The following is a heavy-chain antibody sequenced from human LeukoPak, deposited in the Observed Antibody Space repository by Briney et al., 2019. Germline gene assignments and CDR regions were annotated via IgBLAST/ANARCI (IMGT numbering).Heavy chain of an antibody. CDR2: IRYDGSNK. V-gene: IGHV3-30*02. D-gene: IGHD5-12*01. CDR3: AKGGGYEAQYYYYYLDV. Sequence: GGSLRLSCAASGFTFSSYGMHWVRQAPGMGLEWVAFIRYDGSNKYYADSVKGRFTISRDNSKNTLYLQMKSLSAEDTAVYYCAKGGGYEAQYYYYYLDVWGKGTTVTISS. CDR1: GFTFSSYG. J-gene: IGHJ6*03.